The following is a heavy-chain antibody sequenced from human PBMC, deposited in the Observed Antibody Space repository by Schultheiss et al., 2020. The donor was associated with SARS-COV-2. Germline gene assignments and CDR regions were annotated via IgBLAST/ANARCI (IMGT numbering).Heavy chain of an antibody. J-gene: IGHJ4*02. CDR3: ARVETVATFFDY. Sequence: GGSLRLSCAASGFTFSGYALRWVRQATGRGLEWVSVNSGRGSDTDYTDSVKGRFTISRDNSKNTLSLQMNSLRAEDTAVYYCARVETVATFFDYWGQGTPVTVSS. D-gene: IGHD4-23*01. CDR1: GFTFSGYA. CDR2: NSGRGSDT. V-gene: IGHV3-23*01.